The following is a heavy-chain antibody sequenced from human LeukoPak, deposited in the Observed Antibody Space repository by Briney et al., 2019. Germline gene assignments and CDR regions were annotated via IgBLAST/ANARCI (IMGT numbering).Heavy chain of an antibody. Sequence: PGGSLRLSCAASGFTFSSYGMHWVRQAPGKGLEWVAVISYDGSNKYYADSVKGRFTISRDNSKNTLYLQMNSLRTEDTAAYYCARTVAAAGPMDYWGQGTLVTVSS. CDR1: GFTFSSYG. CDR2: ISYDGSNK. CDR3: ARTVAAAGPMDY. J-gene: IGHJ4*02. D-gene: IGHD6-13*01. V-gene: IGHV3-30*03.